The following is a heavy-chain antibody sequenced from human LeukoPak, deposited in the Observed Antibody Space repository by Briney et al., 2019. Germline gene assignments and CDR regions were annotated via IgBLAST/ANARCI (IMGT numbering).Heavy chain of an antibody. Sequence: SQALSLTCAVSGDSVSSNIAAWNWIRQSPSRGLEWLGRTYYRSKWYNDYAVSVKSRITINPDTSRNQFSLQLNSVTPEDTAVYYCARSGSSPPHWFDPWGQGTLVTVSS. CDR3: ARSGSSPPHWFDP. V-gene: IGHV6-1*01. D-gene: IGHD6-6*01. CDR2: TYYRSKWYN. CDR1: GDSVSSNIAA. J-gene: IGHJ5*02.